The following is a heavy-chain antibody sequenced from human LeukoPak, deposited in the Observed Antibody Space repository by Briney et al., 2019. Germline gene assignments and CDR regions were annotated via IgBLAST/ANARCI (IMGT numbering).Heavy chain of an antibody. Sequence: SETLSLTCAVYGGSFSGYYWSWIRQPPGKGLEWIGEINHSGSTNYNPSLKSRVTISVDTSKNQFSLKLSSVTAADTAVYYCARERRPYCSSTSCFNSDAFDIWGQGTMVTVSS. J-gene: IGHJ3*02. CDR2: INHSGST. CDR1: GGSFSGYY. CDR3: ARERRPYCSSTSCFNSDAFDI. D-gene: IGHD2-2*01. V-gene: IGHV4-34*01.